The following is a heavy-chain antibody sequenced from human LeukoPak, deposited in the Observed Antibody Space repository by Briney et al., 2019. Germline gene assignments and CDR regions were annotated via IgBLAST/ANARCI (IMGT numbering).Heavy chain of an antibody. CDR2: VYYTGSA. V-gene: IGHV4-31*03. CDR3: ARADDYGGNSGGY. CDR1: GGSVSSGRYY. Sequence: SQTLSLTCTVSGGSVSSGRYYWSWIRQHPGKGLEWIGYVYYTGSAYYNPSLESRITISLDTSKNQFSLKLSSVTAADTAVYYCARADDYGGNSGGYWGQGTLVTVSS. J-gene: IGHJ4*02. D-gene: IGHD4-23*01.